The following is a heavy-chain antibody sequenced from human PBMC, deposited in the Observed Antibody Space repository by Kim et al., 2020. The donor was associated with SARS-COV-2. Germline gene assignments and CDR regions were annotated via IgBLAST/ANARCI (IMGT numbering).Heavy chain of an antibody. Sequence: ASVKVSCKASGYTFTSYYMHWVRQAPGQGLEWMGIINPSGGSTSYAQKFQGRVTMTRDTSTSTVYMELSSLRSEDTAVYYCAREDRGAAAGPGWFDPWGQGTLVTVSS. V-gene: IGHV1-46*01. CDR1: GYTFTSYY. CDR2: INPSGGST. D-gene: IGHD6-13*01. J-gene: IGHJ5*02. CDR3: AREDRGAAAGPGWFDP.